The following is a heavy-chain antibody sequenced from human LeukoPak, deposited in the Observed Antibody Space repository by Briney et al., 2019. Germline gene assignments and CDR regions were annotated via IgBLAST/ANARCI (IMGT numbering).Heavy chain of an antibody. Sequence: SETLSLTCTVSGGSISRSDYYWGWIRQPPGKGLEWIGSIFYSGSTYYNASLKSRVTISVDTSKNQFSLKLSSVTAADTAVYYCARVSIGQQLDVGAFDIWGQGTMVTVSS. J-gene: IGHJ3*02. D-gene: IGHD6-13*01. CDR2: IFYSGST. V-gene: IGHV4-39*07. CDR3: ARVSIGQQLDVGAFDI. CDR1: GGSISRSDYY.